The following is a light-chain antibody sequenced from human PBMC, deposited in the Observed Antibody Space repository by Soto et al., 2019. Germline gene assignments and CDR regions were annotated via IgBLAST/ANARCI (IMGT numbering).Light chain of an antibody. V-gene: IGKV1-39*01. CDR2: AAS. Sequence: DIQTTQSPSSLSASVGDRVTITCRASQSISSYLNWYQQKPGKAPKLLIYAASSLQSGVPSRFSGSGSGTDFTLTISSLQPEDFATYYCQQSYSTPLFGPGTKVDIK. CDR3: QQSYSTPL. J-gene: IGKJ3*01. CDR1: QSISSY.